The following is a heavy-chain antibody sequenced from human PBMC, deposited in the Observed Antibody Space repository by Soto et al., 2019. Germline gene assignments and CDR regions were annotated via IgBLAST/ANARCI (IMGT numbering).Heavy chain of an antibody. V-gene: IGHV4-39*01. CDR3: GLSSMAAVPEY. CDR1: GGSIRSSSYY. J-gene: IGHJ4*02. CDR2: IYYSGHT. D-gene: IGHD6-13*01. Sequence: PSETLSLTCTVSGGSIRSSSYYWGWIRQPPGKGLEWIGSIYYSGHTYSNPSLKSRDTISVDTSKNQFSLKLTSVTAAYTAVDYCGLSSMAAVPEYWGQGTLVTVSS.